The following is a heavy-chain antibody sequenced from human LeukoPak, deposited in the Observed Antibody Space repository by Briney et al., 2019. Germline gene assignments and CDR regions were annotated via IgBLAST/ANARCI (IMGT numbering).Heavy chain of an antibody. V-gene: IGHV1-18*01. Sequence: ASVKVSCKASGYTFTSYGISWVRQAPGQGLEWMGWISAYNGNTNYAQKLQGRVTMTTDTSTSTAYMELRSLRSDDTAVYYCARAVGAYSSSWYGSWGQGTLVTVSS. J-gene: IGHJ4*02. D-gene: IGHD6-13*01. CDR1: GYTFTSYG. CDR2: ISAYNGNT. CDR3: ARAVGAYSSSWYGS.